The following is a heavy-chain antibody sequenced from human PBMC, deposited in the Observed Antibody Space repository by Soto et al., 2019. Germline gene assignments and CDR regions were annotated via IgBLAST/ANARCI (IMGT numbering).Heavy chain of an antibody. J-gene: IGHJ4*02. CDR2: IYNSGRY. Sequence: SETLSLTCAVSGGFIWGWIRQSPDKGLEWIGYIYNSGRYNYNPSLESRLTISIDTSKNQFSLRLASVTAADTAVYYCARTLPNRQLFDSWSQGTLVTV. V-gene: IGHV4-59*01. D-gene: IGHD1-1*01. CDR3: ARTLPNRQLFDS. CDR1: GGFI.